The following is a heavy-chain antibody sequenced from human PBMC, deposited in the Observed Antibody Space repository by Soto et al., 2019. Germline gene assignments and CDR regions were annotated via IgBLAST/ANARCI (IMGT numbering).Heavy chain of an antibody. V-gene: IGHV3-30-3*01. Sequence: GGSLRLSCAASGFTFSSYAMHWVRQAPGKGLEWVAVISYDGSNKYYADSVKGRFTISRDNSKNTLYLQMNSLRAEDTAVYYCARGPSGGYSLYYYGMDVWGQGTTVTVSS. CDR2: ISYDGSNK. CDR1: GFTFSSYA. CDR3: ARGPSGGYSLYYYGMDV. D-gene: IGHD5-18*01. J-gene: IGHJ6*02.